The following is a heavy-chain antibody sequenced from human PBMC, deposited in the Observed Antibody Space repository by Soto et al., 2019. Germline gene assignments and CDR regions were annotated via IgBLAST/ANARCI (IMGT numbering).Heavy chain of an antibody. CDR1: GFTFSTYA. D-gene: IGHD2-2*01. V-gene: IGHV3-30-3*01. CDR3: ARDRPSPYCSSTSCSSYFDY. Sequence: GGSLRLSCAASGFTFSTYAMQWVRQAPGKGLEWVAVISYDGSNKYYADSVKGRFTISRDNSKNTLYLQMNSLRAEDTAVYYCARDRPSPYCSSTSCSSYFDYWGQGTLVTVSS. J-gene: IGHJ4*02. CDR2: ISYDGSNK.